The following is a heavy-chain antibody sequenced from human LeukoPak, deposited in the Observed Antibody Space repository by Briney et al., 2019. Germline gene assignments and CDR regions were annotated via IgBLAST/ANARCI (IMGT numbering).Heavy chain of an antibody. CDR2: IYYSGTT. CDR1: ETFISPTDKY. CDR3: GGRLWKSTLYYFDY. D-gene: IGHD3-16*02. J-gene: IGHJ4*02. Sequence: SETLSLTFTISETFISPTDKYWTWIRQPPGKGLEGIGSIYYSGTTYFNLSLKSRLTMSVDTSKNQFSLKLNSVTAAHTAAYYCGGRLWKSTLYYFDYWGQGLLVTVSS. V-gene: IGHV4-30-4*01.